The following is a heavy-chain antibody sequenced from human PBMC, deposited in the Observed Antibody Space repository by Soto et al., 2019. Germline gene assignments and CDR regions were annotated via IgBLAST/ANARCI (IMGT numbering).Heavy chain of an antibody. D-gene: IGHD2-21*01. J-gene: IGHJ4*02. CDR1: GGSISSGDYY. Sequence: QVQLQESGPGLVKPSQTLSLTCTVSGGSISSGDYYWSWIRQPPGKGLVWIGYIYSSGSTYYNPSLKSRVTISVYTAKNQFSLKLRSVTAADTAVYDCASEAGIARSLDYWGQGTLVTVSS. CDR3: ASEAGIARSLDY. CDR2: IYSSGST. V-gene: IGHV4-30-4*01.